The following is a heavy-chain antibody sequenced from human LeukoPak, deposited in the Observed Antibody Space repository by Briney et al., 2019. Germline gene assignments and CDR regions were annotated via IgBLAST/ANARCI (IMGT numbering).Heavy chain of an antibody. D-gene: IGHD6-19*01. CDR1: GFTFSSYG. Sequence: GGSLRLSCAASGFTFSSYGMSWVRQAPGKGLEWVANIKQDGSEKYYVDSVKGRFTISRDNAKNSLYLQMNSLRAEDTAVYYCARPAYSSGWYHAFDIWGQGTMVTVSS. V-gene: IGHV3-7*01. CDR2: IKQDGSEK. CDR3: ARPAYSSGWYHAFDI. J-gene: IGHJ3*02.